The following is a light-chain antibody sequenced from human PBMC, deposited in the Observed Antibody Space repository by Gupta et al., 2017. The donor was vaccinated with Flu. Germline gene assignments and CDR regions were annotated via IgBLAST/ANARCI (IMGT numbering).Light chain of an antibody. J-gene: IGLJ3*02. V-gene: IGLV2-23*03. CDR1: SSDVGSYNL. Sequence: QSALTQPASVSGSPGQSITISCTGTSSDVGSYNLVSWYQQHPGKAHKLIIYEGNKRPSGVSNRFSGSKSGNTASLTISGLQAEDEADYYCCSYAGSHTFVFGGGTKLTVL. CDR2: EGN. CDR3: CSYAGSHTFV.